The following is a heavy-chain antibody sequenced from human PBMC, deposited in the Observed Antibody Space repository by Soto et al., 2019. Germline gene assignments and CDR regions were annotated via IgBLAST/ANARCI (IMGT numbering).Heavy chain of an antibody. Sequence: SETLSLTCTVAGGSVSSGSYYWSWIRQPPGKGLEWIGYIYNSGSTNYNPSLNSRVTISVDTSKNHFSLRMSSVTAADTAVYYCAGESDSGSYYFDYGGRGTLVTVS. CDR3: AGESDSGSYYFDY. J-gene: IGHJ4*02. CDR2: IYNSGST. CDR1: GGSVSSGSYY. D-gene: IGHD3-10*01. V-gene: IGHV4-61*03.